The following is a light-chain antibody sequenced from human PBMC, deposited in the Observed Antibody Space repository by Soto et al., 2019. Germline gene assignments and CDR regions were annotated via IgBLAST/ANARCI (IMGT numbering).Light chain of an antibody. CDR1: QSVSSF. J-gene: IGKJ4*01. CDR3: QQRSSWSLT. Sequence: EIVLTQSPSSLSSSVGDRVTITCRASQSVSSFLAWYQQKPGKAPRLLIYDASRWVSGVPARFSGSGSGTDLTLPIISLQPADFVVYYCQQRSSWSLTFGGGTKVDI. V-gene: IGKV3-11*01. CDR2: DAS.